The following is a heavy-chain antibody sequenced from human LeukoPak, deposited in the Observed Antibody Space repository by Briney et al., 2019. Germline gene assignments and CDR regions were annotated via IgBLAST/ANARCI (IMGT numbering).Heavy chain of an antibody. Sequence: PSETLSLTCTVSGGSISSYYWSWLRQPPGKGLEWIGYIYYSGSTNYNPSLKSRVTISVDTSKNQFSLKLSSVTAADTAVYYCARNYYGSGSYYTSWFDPWGQGTLVTVSS. D-gene: IGHD3-10*01. CDR1: GGSISSYY. CDR3: ARNYYGSGSYYTSWFDP. J-gene: IGHJ5*02. CDR2: IYYSGST. V-gene: IGHV4-59*01.